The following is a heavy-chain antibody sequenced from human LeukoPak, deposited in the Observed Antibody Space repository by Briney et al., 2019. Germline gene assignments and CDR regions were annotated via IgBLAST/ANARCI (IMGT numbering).Heavy chain of an antibody. V-gene: IGHV3-23*01. D-gene: IGHD4-23*01. CDR3: AKLVTHFDY. CDR1: GFTFSTYA. Sequence: SGGSLRLSCEASGFTFSTYAMSWVRQVPGKGLEWVSSISGSGGNTYYADSVKGRFTISRDNSKNTLYMQMNSLRAEDTAVYYCAKLVTHFDYWGQGTLVTVSS. J-gene: IGHJ4*02. CDR2: ISGSGGNT.